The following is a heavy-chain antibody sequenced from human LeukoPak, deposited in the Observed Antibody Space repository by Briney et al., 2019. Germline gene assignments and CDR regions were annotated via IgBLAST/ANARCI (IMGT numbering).Heavy chain of an antibody. D-gene: IGHD3-10*01. CDR2: ISSSSSYI. CDR1: GFTFSSYS. V-gene: IGHV3-21*01. CDR3: ARGGSLWFGEKGFDP. J-gene: IGHJ5*02. Sequence: GGSLRLSCAASGFTFSSYSMNWVRQAPGKGLEWVSSISSSSSYIYYADSVKGRFTISRDNAKNSLYLQMNSLRAEDTAVYYCARGGSLWFGEKGFDPWGQGTLVTVSS.